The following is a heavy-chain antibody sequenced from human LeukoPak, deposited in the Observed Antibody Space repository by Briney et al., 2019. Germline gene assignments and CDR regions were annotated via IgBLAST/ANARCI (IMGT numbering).Heavy chain of an antibody. V-gene: IGHV3-21*01. CDR3: ARVAVSGPTGWFDS. D-gene: IGHD2-8*02. CDR1: GFALRSYS. CDR2: ISSTSAYI. J-gene: IGHJ5*01. Sequence: GGSLRLSCAGSGFALRSYSLTWVRQAPGKGLEWVSSISSTSAYIHYADSVKGRFTISRDNVDNVVYLEMNSLGAEDTATYYCARVAVSGPTGWFDSWGQGTLVIVSS.